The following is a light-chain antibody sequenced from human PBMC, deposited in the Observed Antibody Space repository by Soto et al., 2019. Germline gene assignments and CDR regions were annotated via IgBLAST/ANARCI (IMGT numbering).Light chain of an antibody. CDR3: QAFDTSLSVSL. Sequence: QSVLTQPPSVSVAPGQTVTISCTGSSSNIGAGFDVYWYQQIPGTAPKLLIYGGNNRPSGVPDRFSASKSGASGSLVITRLQTEDGGDYHCQAFDTSLSVSLFGGGTKLTVL. CDR1: SSNIGAGFD. V-gene: IGLV1-40*01. J-gene: IGLJ3*02. CDR2: GGN.